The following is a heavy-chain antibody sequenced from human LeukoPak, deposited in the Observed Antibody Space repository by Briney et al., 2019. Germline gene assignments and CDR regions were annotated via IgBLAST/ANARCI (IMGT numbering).Heavy chain of an antibody. J-gene: IGHJ6*03. D-gene: IGHD6-13*01. CDR1: GYSISSGYY. V-gene: IGHV4-38-2*01. Sequence: PSETLSLTCAVSGYSISSGYYWGWFRQPPGKGLEWIGCMYHSGSTYYNPSLKSRVTISVDTSKNQFSLKLSSVTAADTAVYYFARQGGSSSPYYYYYMDVWGKGTTVTVSS. CDR3: ARQGGSSSPYYYYYMDV. CDR2: MYHSGST.